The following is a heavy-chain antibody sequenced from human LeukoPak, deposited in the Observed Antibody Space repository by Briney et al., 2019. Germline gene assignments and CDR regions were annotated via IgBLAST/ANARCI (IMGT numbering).Heavy chain of an antibody. CDR3: ATVYSSSPLRPMDV. CDR2: ISGSGGGT. Sequence: GGSLRLSCAASGFMFSSNWMSWVRLAPGKGLEWVSAISGSGGGTYYVASVKGRFTISRDNSKNTLYLQMNSLRAEDTAVYYCATVYSSSPLRPMDVWGQGTTVTVSS. CDR1: GFMFSSNW. D-gene: IGHD2-2*01. J-gene: IGHJ6*02. V-gene: IGHV3-23*01.